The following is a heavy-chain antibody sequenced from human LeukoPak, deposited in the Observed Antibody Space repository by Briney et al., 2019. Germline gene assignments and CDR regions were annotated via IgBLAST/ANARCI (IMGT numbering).Heavy chain of an antibody. CDR3: ARVYDFWSGYLGWFDP. CDR2: INSDGSST. CDR1: GFTFGSYW. V-gene: IGHV3-74*01. D-gene: IGHD3-3*01. Sequence: GGSLRLSCAASGFTFGSYWMHWVRQAPGKGLVWVSRINSDGSSTSYADSVKGRFTISRDNAKNTLYLQMNSLRAEDTAVYYCARVYDFWSGYLGWFDPWGQGTLVTVSS. J-gene: IGHJ5*02.